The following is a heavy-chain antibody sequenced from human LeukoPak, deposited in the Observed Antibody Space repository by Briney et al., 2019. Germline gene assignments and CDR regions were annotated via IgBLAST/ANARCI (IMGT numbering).Heavy chain of an antibody. CDR2: ISSISTNI. D-gene: IGHD1-1*01. J-gene: IGHJ4*02. CDR1: GFTFSSYN. V-gene: IGHV3-48*02. CDR3: ARYGAGTFDY. Sequence: GGSLRLSCAASGFTFSSYNMNWLRQAPGKGLEWVSYISSISTNIYYAGSVKGRITISRDNAKSSLYLQMNSLRDEDTAVYYCARYGAGTFDYWGQGTLVTVSS.